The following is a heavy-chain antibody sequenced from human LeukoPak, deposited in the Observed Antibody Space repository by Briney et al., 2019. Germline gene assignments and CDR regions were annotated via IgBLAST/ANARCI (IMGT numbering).Heavy chain of an antibody. CDR3: ARAMTPKSSSWYIDY. J-gene: IGHJ4*02. Sequence: SQTLSLTFAISVDSVSINSAAWNWIRQSPSRGLEWLRRTYYRSKWYNDYAVSVKSRITINPDTSKNQFSLQLNSVTPEDTAVYYCARAMTPKSSSWYIDYWGQGTLVTVSS. V-gene: IGHV6-1*01. D-gene: IGHD6-13*01. CDR1: VDSVSINSAA. CDR2: TYYRSKWYN.